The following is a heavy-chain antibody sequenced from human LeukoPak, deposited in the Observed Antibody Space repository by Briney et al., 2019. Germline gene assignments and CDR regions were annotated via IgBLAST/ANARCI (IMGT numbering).Heavy chain of an antibody. D-gene: IGHD2-8*01. Sequence: GGSLRLSCAASGFTFSSYWIHWVRQVPGRGLVWVSRIHGDGRTTTYADSVKGRFTISRDNAKNTLYLQMNSLRAEDTAVYYCARDNGENYHTAFDYWGQGTLVTVSS. V-gene: IGHV3-74*01. CDR1: GFTFSSYW. CDR3: ARDNGENYHTAFDY. J-gene: IGHJ4*02. CDR2: IHGDGRTT.